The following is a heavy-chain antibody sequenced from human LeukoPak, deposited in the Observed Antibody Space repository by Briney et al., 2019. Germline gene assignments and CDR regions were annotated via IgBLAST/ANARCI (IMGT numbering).Heavy chain of an antibody. CDR1: GFTFSSYA. CDR3: AKDISSSILTTFIDY. V-gene: IGHV3-9*01. D-gene: IGHD2/OR15-2a*01. CDR2: ISWNSGSI. Sequence: PGGSLRLSCAASGFTFSSYAMHWVRQAPGKGLEWVSGISWNSGSIAYVDSVKGRFTISRDNAKNSLYLQMNSLRPEDTALYYCAKDISSSILTTFIDYWGQGTLVTVSS. J-gene: IGHJ4*02.